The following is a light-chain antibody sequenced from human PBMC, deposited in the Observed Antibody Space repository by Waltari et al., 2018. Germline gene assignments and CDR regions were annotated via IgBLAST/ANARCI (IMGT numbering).Light chain of an antibody. CDR3: QALNSYQWT. CDR2: AAS. V-gene: IGKV1-9*01. Sequence: IQLTQSPSSLSASVGDRVTITCRASQGISNYLAWYQQKQGKAPKLLIYAASTLQSGVPSRYSGSGSGTAFTLTIRSLQPEDFATDYCQALNSYQWTFGQGTKVEIK. J-gene: IGKJ1*01. CDR1: QGISNY.